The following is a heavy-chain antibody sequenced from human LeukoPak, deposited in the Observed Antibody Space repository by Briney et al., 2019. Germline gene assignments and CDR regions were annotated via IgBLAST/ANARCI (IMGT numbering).Heavy chain of an antibody. CDR3: ARNGGVYQLLLYYYYGMDV. CDR2: IKQDESEK. Sequence: GGSLRLSCAASGFTFSSYWMSWVRQAPGKGLEWLANIKQDESEKYYVDSVKGRFTISRDNAKNSLYLQMNSLRAEDTAVYYCARNGGVYQLLLYYYYGMDVWGKGTTVTVSS. J-gene: IGHJ6*04. CDR1: GFTFSSYW. D-gene: IGHD2-2*01. V-gene: IGHV3-7*03.